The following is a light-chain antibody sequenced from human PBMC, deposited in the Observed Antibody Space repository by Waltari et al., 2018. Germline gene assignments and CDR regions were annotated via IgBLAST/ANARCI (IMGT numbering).Light chain of an antibody. J-gene: IGLJ2*01. Sequence: QSALTQPASVSGSPGQSITMSCTGTSSDVGSYDLVSWYQQHPGTSPKLMIYEVTKRPSWVSNRVSGSQSGNTASLTISGLQAEDEADYYCCSDAGISPVSVVFGGGTKLTVL. CDR3: CSDAGISPVSVV. CDR1: SSDVGSYDL. V-gene: IGLV2-23*02. CDR2: EVT.